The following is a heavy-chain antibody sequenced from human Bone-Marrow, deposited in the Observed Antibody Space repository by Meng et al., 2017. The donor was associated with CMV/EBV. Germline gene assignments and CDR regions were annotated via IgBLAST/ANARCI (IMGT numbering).Heavy chain of an antibody. CDR3: ARDLGYYYDSTIDY. CDR2: IYYSGST. D-gene: IGHD3-22*01. CDR1: GGSISSSSYY. V-gene: IGHV4-39*07. Sequence: QLQLQESGPGLVXXXXXLXLTXTXSGGSISSSSYYWDWIRQPPGKGLEWIGSIYYSGSTYYNPSLKSRVTISVDTSKNQFSLKLSSVTAADTAVYYCARDLGYYYDSTIDYWGQGTLVTVSS. J-gene: IGHJ4*02.